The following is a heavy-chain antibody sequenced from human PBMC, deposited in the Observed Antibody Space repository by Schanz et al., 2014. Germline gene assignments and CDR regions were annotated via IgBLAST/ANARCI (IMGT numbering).Heavy chain of an antibody. D-gene: IGHD6-25*01. V-gene: IGHV3-23*01. CDR2: ISASGGDT. J-gene: IGHJ4*02. CDR1: EFTFSTDA. Sequence: EVQLLESGGGLVQPGGSLRLSCAASEFTFSTDAMSWVRQAPGKGLEWLSVISASGGDTYYADSVKGRFTISRDNSKNTLYLQMNRLRAEDTAVYYCAKVRYSSGWRGDYFDEWGQGTLVTVAS. CDR3: AKVRYSSGWRGDYFDE.